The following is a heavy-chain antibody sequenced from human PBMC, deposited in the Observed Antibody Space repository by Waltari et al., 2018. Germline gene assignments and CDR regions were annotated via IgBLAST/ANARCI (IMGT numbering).Heavy chain of an antibody. CDR3: AREAGVGATSEAFDI. Sequence: QVQLQQWGAGLLKPSETLSLTCAVYGGSFSGYYWSWIRQPPGKGLEWIGEINHSGSTNDNPSLKSRVTISVDTSKNQFSLKLSSVTAADTAVYYCAREAGVGATSEAFDIWGQGTMVTVSS. D-gene: IGHD1-26*01. CDR1: GGSFSGYY. J-gene: IGHJ3*02. CDR2: INHSGST. V-gene: IGHV4-34*01.